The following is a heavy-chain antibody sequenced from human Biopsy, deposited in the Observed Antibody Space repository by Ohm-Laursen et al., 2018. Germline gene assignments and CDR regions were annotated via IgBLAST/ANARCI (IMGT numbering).Heavy chain of an antibody. CDR2: IDPKSGGT. D-gene: IGHD3-3*01. Sequence: ASVKVSCKASAYSFGDHRIHWVRQAPGQGLEWMGWIDPKSGGTNYAQKFQGRVTMTRDTSISTTYMELRRLTSDDTDVFYCARELGDFWGGRQFDFWGQGTLVTVSS. CDR3: ARELGDFWGGRQFDF. CDR1: AYSFGDHR. V-gene: IGHV1-2*02. J-gene: IGHJ5*01.